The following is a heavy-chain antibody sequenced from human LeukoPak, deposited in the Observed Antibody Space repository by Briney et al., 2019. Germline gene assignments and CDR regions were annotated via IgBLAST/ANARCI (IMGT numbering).Heavy chain of an antibody. J-gene: IGHJ6*02. Sequence: SETLSLTCTVSGGSISSYYWSWIRQPAGKGLEWIGRIYTSGSTNYNPSLKSRVTMSVDTSKNQFSLKLSSVTAGDRAVYYCARGHAVNYYGSGRYDGMDVWGQGTTVSVSS. D-gene: IGHD3-10*01. CDR1: GGSISSYY. CDR3: ARGHAVNYYGSGRYDGMDV. CDR2: IYTSGST. V-gene: IGHV4-4*07.